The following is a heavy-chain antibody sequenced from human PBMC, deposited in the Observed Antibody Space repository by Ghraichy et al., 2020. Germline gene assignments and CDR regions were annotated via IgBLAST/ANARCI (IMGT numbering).Heavy chain of an antibody. V-gene: IGHV4-39*02. CDR3: AAARIVQVVGVRNHNWFDP. J-gene: IGHJ5*02. CDR1: GDSIGSRSYY. Sequence: SETLSLTCSVSGDSIGSRSYYWGWVRQPPGKGLEWISSLYYSGHSYDNPSLKSRLIVSLDKSRNHFSLKLASVTAADTAVYFCAAARIVQVVGVRNHNWFDPWGQGILVVVSS. D-gene: IGHD2-15*01. CDR2: LYYSGHS.